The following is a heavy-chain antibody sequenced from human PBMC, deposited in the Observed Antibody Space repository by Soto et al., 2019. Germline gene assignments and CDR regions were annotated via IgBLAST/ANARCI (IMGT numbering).Heavy chain of an antibody. CDR2: INYSGST. CDR3: ARENYYALDY. CDR1: SGSISSYN. Sequence: SETLSLTCTVASGSISSYNWNWVRQPPGKGLEWIGFINYSGSTHYNPSLKSRVTISLDTSKNQFSLKLNSVTAADTAVYYCARENYYALDYWGPGTLVTVSS. D-gene: IGHD3-10*01. V-gene: IGHV4-59*01. J-gene: IGHJ4*02.